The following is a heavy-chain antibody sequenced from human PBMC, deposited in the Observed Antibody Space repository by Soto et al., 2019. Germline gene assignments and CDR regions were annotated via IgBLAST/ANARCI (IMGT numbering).Heavy chain of an antibody. V-gene: IGHV1-18*01. Sequence: ASVKVSCKASGYTFTSHGISWVRQAPGQGLEWMGWISAYNGNTNYAQKLQGRVTMTTDTSTSTAYMELRSLRSDDTAVYYCARDLNITPKGRGNYYYYYYYMDVWGKGTTVTVSS. D-gene: IGHD3-3*01. CDR2: ISAYNGNT. CDR1: GYTFTSHG. CDR3: ARDLNITPKGRGNYYYYYYYMDV. J-gene: IGHJ6*03.